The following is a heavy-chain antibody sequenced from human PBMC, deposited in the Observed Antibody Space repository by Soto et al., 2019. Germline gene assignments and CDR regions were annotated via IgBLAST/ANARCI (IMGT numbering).Heavy chain of an antibody. CDR2: ISWNSGSI. D-gene: IGHD4-17*01. CDR1: GFTFDDYA. J-gene: IGHJ4*02. CDR3: AKATPGGTTVTTNQFWDY. V-gene: IGHV3-9*01. Sequence: GGSLRLSCAASGFTFDDYAMHWVRQAPGKGLEWVSGISWNSGSIGYADSVKGRFTISRDNAKNSLYLQMNSLRAEDTALYYCAKATPGGTTVTTNQFWDYWGQGTLVTVSS.